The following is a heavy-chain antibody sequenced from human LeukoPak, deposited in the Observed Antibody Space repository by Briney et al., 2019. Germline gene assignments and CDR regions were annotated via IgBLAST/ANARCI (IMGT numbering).Heavy chain of an antibody. D-gene: IGHD3-10*01. CDR3: ARGFYGSGSYYSGVFDN. CDR1: GGSISSYY. CDR2: ICSSGST. J-gene: IGHJ4*02. V-gene: IGHV4-59*01. Sequence: PAETLSLTCTASGGSISSYYWSWIRQPPGKGLEWIAYICSSGSTNYSPSLKRRVTISLGTSKNPFSLKLSSVTAADTAVYYCARGFYGSGSYYSGVFDNWGQGTLVTVSS.